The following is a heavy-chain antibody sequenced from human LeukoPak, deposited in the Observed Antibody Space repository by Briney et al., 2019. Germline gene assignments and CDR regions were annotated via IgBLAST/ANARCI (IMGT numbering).Heavy chain of an antibody. V-gene: IGHV1-2*02. J-gene: IGHJ2*01. D-gene: IGHD3-9*01. Sequence: ASVKVSCKASGYTFTGYYMHWVRQAPGQGLEWMGWINPNSGGTNYAQKFQGRVTMTRDTSISTAYMELSRLRADDTAVYYCARGYYDILTGYYPPPWYFDLWGRGTLVTVSS. CDR1: GYTFTGYY. CDR2: INPNSGGT. CDR3: ARGYYDILTGYYPPPWYFDL.